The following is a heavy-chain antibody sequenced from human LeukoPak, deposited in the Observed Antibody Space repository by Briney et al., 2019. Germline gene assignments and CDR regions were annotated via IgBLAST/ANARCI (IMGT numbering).Heavy chain of an antibody. CDR2: IYYSGST. CDR3: AADLPSGSYRFDY. V-gene: IGHV4-59*08. D-gene: IGHD1-26*01. J-gene: IGHJ4*02. Sequence: PSETLSLTCTVSGGSISSYYWSWIRQPPGKGLEWIGYIYYSGSTNYNPSLKSRVTISVDTSKNQFSLKLSSVTAADTAVYYCAADLPSGSYRFDYWGQGTPVTVSS. CDR1: GGSISSYY.